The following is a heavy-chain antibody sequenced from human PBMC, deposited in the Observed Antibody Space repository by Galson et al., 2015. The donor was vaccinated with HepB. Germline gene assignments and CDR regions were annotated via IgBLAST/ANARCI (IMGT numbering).Heavy chain of an antibody. CDR2: IRSKAYGGTT. V-gene: IGHV3-49*03. Sequence: SLRLSCAASGFTFGDYAMSWFRQAPGKGLEWVGFIRSKAYGGTTEYAASVKGRFTISRDDSKSIAYLQMNSLKTEDTAVYYCTREAEYYDILTGYRYMDAFDIWGQGTMVTVSS. CDR1: GFTFGDYA. J-gene: IGHJ3*02. CDR3: TREAEYYDILTGYRYMDAFDI. D-gene: IGHD3-9*01.